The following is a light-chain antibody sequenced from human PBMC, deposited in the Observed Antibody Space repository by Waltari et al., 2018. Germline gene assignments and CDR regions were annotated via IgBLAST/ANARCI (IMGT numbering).Light chain of an antibody. Sequence: QSALTQPPSASGSPGQSVTISCTGTNSDVGGYHYVSWYQQHPGKAPKLMIYEVSKRPSGVPDRFCGSESGITASLTVSGLKAEDEAEYYCRSYAGSNNFVVCGGGTKLTVL. CDR3: RSYAGSNNFVV. V-gene: IGLV2-8*01. CDR2: EVS. CDR1: NSDVGGYHY. J-gene: IGLJ2*01.